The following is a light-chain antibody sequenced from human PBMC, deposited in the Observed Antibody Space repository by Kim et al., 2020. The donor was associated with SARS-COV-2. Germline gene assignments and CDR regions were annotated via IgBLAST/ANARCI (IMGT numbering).Light chain of an antibody. Sequence: DIQMTQSPSSLSASVGDRVIITCRASQSIGNCLNWYQHKPGKAPKLLIYGASSLQSGVPSGFSGSGSGTEFTLTISSLQPEDIATYYCQQCASTPTFGQETKVDIK. J-gene: IGKJ1*01. CDR3: QQCASTPT. V-gene: IGKV1-39*01. CDR2: GAS. CDR1: QSIGNC.